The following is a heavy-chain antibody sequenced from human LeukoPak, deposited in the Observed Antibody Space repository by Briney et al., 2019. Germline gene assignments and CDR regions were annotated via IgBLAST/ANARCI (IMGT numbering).Heavy chain of an antibody. CDR3: VRLDYGDYGSFDN. Sequence: SETLSLTCTVSGGSISSSSYYWGWIRQPPGKGLEWIGSIYYSGSTYYNPSLKSRVTISVDTSENQFSLKLSSVTAADTAVYYCVRLDYGDYGSFDNWGQGTLVTVSS. CDR2: IYYSGST. V-gene: IGHV4-39*01. D-gene: IGHD4-17*01. CDR1: GGSISSSSYY. J-gene: IGHJ4*02.